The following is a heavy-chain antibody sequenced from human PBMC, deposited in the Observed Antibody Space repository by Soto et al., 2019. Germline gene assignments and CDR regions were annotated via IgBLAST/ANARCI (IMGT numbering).Heavy chain of an antibody. CDR1: GFIFSDYY. CDR3: ARDHGGGGLTLEY. Sequence: GGSLRLSCTASGFIFSDYYMSWIRQVPGKGLEWVSDISNSGRITHHADSVEGRFTISRDNAKDSLYLQMNSLRPEDSAIYYCARDHGGGGLTLEYWGQGTLVTVSS. CDR2: ISNSGRIT. D-gene: IGHD3-16*01. V-gene: IGHV3-11*01. J-gene: IGHJ4*02.